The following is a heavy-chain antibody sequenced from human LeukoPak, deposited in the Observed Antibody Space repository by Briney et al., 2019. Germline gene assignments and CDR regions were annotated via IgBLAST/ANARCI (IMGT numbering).Heavy chain of an antibody. Sequence: GGSLRLSCAASGFTFSSYGMHWVRQAPGKGLEWVAVISYDGSNNFYADSVKGRFTISRDNSKNMMYLQMNSLRPEDPSVYYCAKDPLDCSTTNCYTNYVGNWFGPWGQGTLVTVSS. V-gene: IGHV3-30*18. CDR1: GFTFSSYG. D-gene: IGHD2-2*02. J-gene: IGHJ5*02. CDR3: AKDPLDCSTTNCYTNYVGNWFGP. CDR2: ISYDGSNN.